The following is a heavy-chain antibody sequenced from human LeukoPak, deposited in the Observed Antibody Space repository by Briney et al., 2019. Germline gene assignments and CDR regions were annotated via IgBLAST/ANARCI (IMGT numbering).Heavy chain of an antibody. CDR2: ISSSSSTI. Sequence: HPGGSLRLSCAASGFTFSSYSMNWVRQAPGKGLEWVSYISSSSSTIYYADSVKGRFTISRDNAKNSLYLQMNSLRAEDTAVYYCARALGGPGATTLDYWGQGTLVTVSS. D-gene: IGHD1-26*01. CDR3: ARALGGPGATTLDY. J-gene: IGHJ4*02. V-gene: IGHV3-48*04. CDR1: GFTFSSYS.